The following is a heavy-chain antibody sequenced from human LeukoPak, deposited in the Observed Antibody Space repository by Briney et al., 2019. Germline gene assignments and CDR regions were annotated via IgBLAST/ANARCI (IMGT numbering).Heavy chain of an antibody. D-gene: IGHD3-3*01. J-gene: IGHJ4*02. CDR3: ARGGGYYDFWSGYPQPYYFDY. CDR1: GGSFSGYY. Sequence: SETLSLTCAVYGGSFSGYYWSWIRLPPGKGLEWIGEINHSGSTNYNPSLKSRVTISVDTSKNQFSLKLSSVTAADTAVYYCARGGGYYDFWSGYPQPYYFDYWGQGTLVTVSS. CDR2: INHSGST. V-gene: IGHV4-34*01.